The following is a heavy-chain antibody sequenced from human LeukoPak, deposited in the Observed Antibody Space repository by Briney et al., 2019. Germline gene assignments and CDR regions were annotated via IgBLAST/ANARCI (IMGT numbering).Heavy chain of an antibody. J-gene: IGHJ2*01. CDR2: INHSGYT. Sequence: NPSETLSLTCAVYGESFSGYFWSWIRQPPGKGLEWIGEINHSGYTNYNPSLKSRVTISVDMSKKQFSLRLNSVTAADTAVYYCARIWPDLWGRGTLVTVSS. D-gene: IGHD3-10*01. CDR1: GESFSGYF. CDR3: ARIWPDL. V-gene: IGHV4-34*01.